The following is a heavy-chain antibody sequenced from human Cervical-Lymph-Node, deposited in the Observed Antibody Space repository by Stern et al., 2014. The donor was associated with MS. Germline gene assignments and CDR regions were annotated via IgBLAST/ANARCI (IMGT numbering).Heavy chain of an antibody. V-gene: IGHV4-59*08. J-gene: IGHJ4*02. CDR2: IYYIGTT. Sequence: QVQLQESGPGLVQPSETLSLTCTVSGGSISNYYLSWIRQPPGKGLEWIGYIYYIGTTNYNPSLKSRVTISVDTCKNQFSLRLSSMSVADTAVYYCARHGDTSFVYWGQGTLVTISS. D-gene: IGHD2-21*02. CDR3: ARHGDTSFVY. CDR1: GGSISNYY.